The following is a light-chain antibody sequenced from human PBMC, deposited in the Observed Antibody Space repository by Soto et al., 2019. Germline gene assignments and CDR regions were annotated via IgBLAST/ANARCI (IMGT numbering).Light chain of an antibody. CDR2: AAS. J-gene: IGKJ4*01. V-gene: IGKV1-12*01. CDR3: QQADSIPLT. Sequence: DIQMTQSPSFVSASVGDRVTITCRASQDISKWLAWYQQKPGRAPKILIFAASTLQRGVPSRFSGSGSGTDFTLTISSLQREDSATYYCQQADSIPLTFGGGTKVDFK. CDR1: QDISKW.